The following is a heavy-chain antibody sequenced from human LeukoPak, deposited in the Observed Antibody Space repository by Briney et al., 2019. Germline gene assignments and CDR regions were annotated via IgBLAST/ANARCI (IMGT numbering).Heavy chain of an antibody. CDR2: ISGSGGST. D-gene: IGHD4-17*01. J-gene: IGHJ4*02. CDR3: EGDYGDYGTIDY. Sequence: GGSLRLSCAASGFTFSSYGMSWVRQAPGKGLEWVSAISGSGGSTYYADSVKGRFTISRDNSKNALYLQMNSLRAEDTAVYYCEGDYGDYGTIDYWGQGTLVTVSS. V-gene: IGHV3-23*01. CDR1: GFTFSSYG.